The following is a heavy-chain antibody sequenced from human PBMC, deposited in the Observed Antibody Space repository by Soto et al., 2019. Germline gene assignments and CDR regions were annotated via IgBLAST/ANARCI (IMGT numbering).Heavy chain of an antibody. CDR3: ARGHNARSGYDDVA. V-gene: IGHV4-4*07. D-gene: IGHD3-22*01. Sequence: PSETLSLTCTVSNASLSSFYWSWVRQPAGKGLEWIGRIHTRGIINYHPSLTGRVIMSVDTSKNQFFLRLSSVTAADTGVYYCARGHNARSGYDDVAWGQGIQVTVSS. CDR1: NASLSSFY. J-gene: IGHJ5*02. CDR2: IHTRGII.